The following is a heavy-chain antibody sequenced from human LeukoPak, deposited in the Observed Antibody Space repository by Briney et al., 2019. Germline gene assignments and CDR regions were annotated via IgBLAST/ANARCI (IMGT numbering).Heavy chain of an antibody. Sequence: ASVKVSCKASGYTFTGYYMHWVRQAPGQGLEWMGWMNPNSGNTGYAQKFQGRVTMTRNTSISTAYMELSSLRSEDTAVYYCARGRVGSHCSSTCCQWLRRSYYYYYYMDVWGKGTTVTISS. CDR2: MNPNSGNT. CDR3: ARGRVGSHCSSTCCQWLRRSYYYYYYMDV. J-gene: IGHJ6*03. V-gene: IGHV1-8*02. D-gene: IGHD2-2*01. CDR1: GYTFTGYY.